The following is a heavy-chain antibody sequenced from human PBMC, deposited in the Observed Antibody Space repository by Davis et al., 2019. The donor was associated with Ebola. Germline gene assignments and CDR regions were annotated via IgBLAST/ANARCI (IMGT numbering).Heavy chain of an antibody. CDR2: IKSKTDGGTT. J-gene: IGHJ6*03. V-gene: IGHV3-15*01. D-gene: IGHD1/OR15-1a*01. CDR3: SRGTESDYYYYYYMDV. Sequence: GGSLRLSCAASGFTFSNAWMSWVRQAPGKGLEWVGRIKSKTDGGTTDYAAPVKGRFTISRDDSRNTAYLQLNSLKTEDTAVYYCSRGTESDYYYYYYMDVWGKGTTVTVSS. CDR1: GFTFSNAW.